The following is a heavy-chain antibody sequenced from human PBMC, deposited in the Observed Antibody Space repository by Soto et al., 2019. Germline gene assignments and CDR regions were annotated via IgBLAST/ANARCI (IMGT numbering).Heavy chain of an antibody. CDR3: AKVVDYDSTGYYSHLDH. CDR2: IGASGSST. Sequence: EVQLLESGGGLVQPGGSLRLSCAASGFTFSSYALTWVRQAPGKGLEWVSVIGASGSSTFHADSVKGRFTISRDNSKNTLFLQMNSLRAEDTAVYYCAKVVDYDSTGYYSHLDHWGQGTLVIVSS. CDR1: GFTFSSYA. J-gene: IGHJ4*02. D-gene: IGHD3-22*01. V-gene: IGHV3-23*01.